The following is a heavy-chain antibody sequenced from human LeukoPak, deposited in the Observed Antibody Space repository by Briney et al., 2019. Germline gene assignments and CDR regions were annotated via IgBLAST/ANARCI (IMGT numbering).Heavy chain of an antibody. CDR3: ATTREGSDRNYYYYYMDV. Sequence: SVKVSCKASGGTFSSYAISWVRQAPGQGLEWMGGIIPIFGTANYAQKFQGRVTITADESTSTAYMELSSLRSEDTAVYYRATTREGSDRNYYYYYMDVWGKGTTVTVSS. J-gene: IGHJ6*03. D-gene: IGHD3-16*02. CDR1: GGTFSSYA. V-gene: IGHV1-69*01. CDR2: IIPIFGTA.